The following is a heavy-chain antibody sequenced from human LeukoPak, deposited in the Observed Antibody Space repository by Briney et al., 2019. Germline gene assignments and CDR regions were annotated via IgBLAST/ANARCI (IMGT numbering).Heavy chain of an antibody. J-gene: IGHJ6*03. CDR1: GFTFSSYW. CDR3: ARALGDYYYYYMDV. D-gene: IGHD7-27*01. Sequence: GRSLRLSCAASGFTFSSYWMSWVRQAPGQGLEWVANIKQDGSEKYYVDSVKGRFTISRDNAKNSLYLQMNSLRAEDAAVYYCARALGDYYYYYMDVWGKGTTVTVSS. CDR2: IKQDGSEK. V-gene: IGHV3-7*01.